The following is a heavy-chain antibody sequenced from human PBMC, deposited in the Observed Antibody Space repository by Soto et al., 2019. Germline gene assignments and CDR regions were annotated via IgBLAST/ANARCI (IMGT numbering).Heavy chain of an antibody. CDR1: GFTFSSYD. CDR2: TGTVGDT. D-gene: IGHD1-1*01. Sequence: EVQLVESGGGLVQPGGSLRLSCAASGFTFSSYDIHWVRQVMGKGLEWVSGTGTVGDTHYTASVKGRFTISRENAKSSSYLQMNSLRAEDTAVYYCAREGDNWNYFDYWVQGTLVTVSS. CDR3: AREGDNWNYFDY. V-gene: IGHV3-13*01. J-gene: IGHJ4*02.